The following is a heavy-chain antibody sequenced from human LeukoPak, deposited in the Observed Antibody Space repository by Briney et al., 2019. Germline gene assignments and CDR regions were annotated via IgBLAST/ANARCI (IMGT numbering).Heavy chain of an antibody. V-gene: IGHV3-30*02. J-gene: IGHJ4*02. D-gene: IGHD3-22*01. CDR3: ASPIDYYDSSGYGY. CDR2: IRYDGSNK. CDR1: GFTFSSYG. Sequence: GGSLRLSCAASGFTFSSYGMHWVRQAPGKGLEWVAFIRYDGSNKYYADSVKGRFTISRDNSKNTLYLQMNSLRAEDTAVYYCASPIDYYDSSGYGYWGQGTLVTVSS.